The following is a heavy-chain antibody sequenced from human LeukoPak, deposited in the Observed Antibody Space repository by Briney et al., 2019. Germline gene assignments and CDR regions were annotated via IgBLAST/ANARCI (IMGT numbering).Heavy chain of an antibody. D-gene: IGHD5-24*01. CDR3: ALRHPPSVLDGFDN. CDR2: ISSRSTYI. V-gene: IGHV3-21*06. CDR1: GFTFSNAW. Sequence: AGGSLRLSCAASGFTFSNAWMNWVRQAPGKGLEWVASISSRSTYIYYADSLKGRFTISRDDAKNSLYLQMNSLRAEDTAVYYCALRHPPSVLDGFDNWGQGTLVTVSS. J-gene: IGHJ4*02.